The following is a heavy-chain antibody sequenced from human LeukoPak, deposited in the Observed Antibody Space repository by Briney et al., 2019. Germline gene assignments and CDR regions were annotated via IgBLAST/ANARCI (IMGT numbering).Heavy chain of an antibody. CDR1: GESFDGFY. Sequence: SETLSLTCAVYGESFDGFYWNWIRQSPGKGLEWIGEINYSGMSDYNPALKSRVAISADSSKRQFSLDLTSVTAADTAVYYCARAGERYDFWSGYGGNWFDPWGQGTLVTVSS. D-gene: IGHD3-3*01. CDR3: ARAGERYDFWSGYGGNWFDP. V-gene: IGHV4-34*01. J-gene: IGHJ5*02. CDR2: INYSGMS.